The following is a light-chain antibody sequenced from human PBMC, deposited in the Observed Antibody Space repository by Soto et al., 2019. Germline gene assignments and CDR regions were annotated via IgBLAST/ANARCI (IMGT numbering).Light chain of an antibody. CDR3: CSYAGNYVV. CDR2: EVD. J-gene: IGLJ2*01. Sequence: QSVPTQPPSASGSPGQSVTISCTGTSSDVGGYNFVSWYQHQPGKAPKFMIYEVDKRPSGVPDRFSGSKSGNTASLTISGLQTEDEGDYYCCSYAGNYVVFGGGTKVTVL. V-gene: IGLV2-11*01. CDR1: SSDVGGYNF.